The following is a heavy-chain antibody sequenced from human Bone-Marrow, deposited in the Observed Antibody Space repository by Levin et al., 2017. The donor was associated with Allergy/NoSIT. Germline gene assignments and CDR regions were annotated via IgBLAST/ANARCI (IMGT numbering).Heavy chain of an antibody. V-gene: IGHV1-69*13. CDR2: IVPMFKTT. Sequence: ASVKVSCKSSFFLFPISFLPFFLPSPFPGPEWMGGIVPMFKTTNYAQKFQGRVTMTADESTITAYMELSSLTFEDTAIYYCARGLVGGSLDDWGQGTLVTVSS. D-gene: IGHD1-26*01. CDR3: ARGLVGGSLDD. CDR1: FFLFPISF. J-gene: IGHJ4*02.